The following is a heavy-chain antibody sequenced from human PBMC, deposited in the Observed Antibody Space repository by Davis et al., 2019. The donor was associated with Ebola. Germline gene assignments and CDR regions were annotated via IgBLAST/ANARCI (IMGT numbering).Heavy chain of an antibody. J-gene: IGHJ4*02. D-gene: IGHD5-18*01. Sequence: SQTLSLTCAVYGGSFSGYYWSWIRQPPGKGLEWIGEINHSGSTNYNPSLKSRVPISVDTSKNQFSLKLSSVTAADTAVYYCARGRRYSYGPPRYWGQGTLVTVSS. CDR3: ARGRRYSYGPPRY. CDR2: INHSGST. V-gene: IGHV4-34*01. CDR1: GGSFSGYY.